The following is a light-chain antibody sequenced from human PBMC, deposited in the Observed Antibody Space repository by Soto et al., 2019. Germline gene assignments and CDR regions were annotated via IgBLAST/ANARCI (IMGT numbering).Light chain of an antibody. CDR2: GAS. CDR1: QSVSSSY. J-gene: IGKJ1*01. Sequence: EIVLTQSPGTLSLSPGERATLSCRASQSVSSSYLAWYQQKPGQAPRLLIYGASSRATGIPDRFSGSGSGTDFTLTISRLEPEDSAVYYCQQYGSSPGTVGQGTKVEIK. V-gene: IGKV3-20*01. CDR3: QQYGSSPGT.